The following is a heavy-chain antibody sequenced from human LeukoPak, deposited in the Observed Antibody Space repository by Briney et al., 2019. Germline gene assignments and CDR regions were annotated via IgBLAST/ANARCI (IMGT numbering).Heavy chain of an antibody. J-gene: IGHJ4*02. D-gene: IGHD3-10*01. CDR3: ARDPLLWFGDATGYFDY. Sequence: GGSLRLSCAASGFTFSSYEMNWVRQAPGKGLEWVSYISSSGSTIYYADSVKGRFTISRDNAKNSLYLQMNSLRAEDTAVYYCARDPLLWFGDATGYFDYWGQGTLVTVSS. CDR1: GFTFSSYE. CDR2: ISSSGSTI. V-gene: IGHV3-48*03.